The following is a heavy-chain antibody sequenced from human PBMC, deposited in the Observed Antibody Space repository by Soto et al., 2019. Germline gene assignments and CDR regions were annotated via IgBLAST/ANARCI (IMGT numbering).Heavy chain of an antibody. V-gene: IGHV1-69*13. CDR3: AREWWKAVVVAATDGMDV. D-gene: IGHD2-15*01. Sequence: GASVKVSCKASGGTFSSYAISWVRQAPGQGLEWMGGIIPIFGTANYAQKFQGRVTITADESTSTAYMELSSLRSEDTAVYYCAREWWKAVVVAATDGMDVWGQGTTVTVSS. CDR1: GGTFSSYA. CDR2: IIPIFGTA. J-gene: IGHJ6*02.